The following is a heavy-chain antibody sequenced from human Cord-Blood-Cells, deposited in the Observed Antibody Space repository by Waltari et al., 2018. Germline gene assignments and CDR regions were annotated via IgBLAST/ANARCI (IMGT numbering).Heavy chain of an antibody. J-gene: IGHJ4*02. Sequence: QVQLVQSGAEVKKPGASVKVSCKASGYTFTGYYMHWVRQAPGQGLEWTGWINPNSGGTYYAQNFQGRLTMTRDTSISTAYLELSRLRSDDTVVYYWSRGKSWYWGQGTLVTVSS. CDR2: INPNSGGT. V-gene: IGHV1-2*02. CDR3: SRGKSWY. D-gene: IGHD6-13*01. CDR1: GYTFTGYY.